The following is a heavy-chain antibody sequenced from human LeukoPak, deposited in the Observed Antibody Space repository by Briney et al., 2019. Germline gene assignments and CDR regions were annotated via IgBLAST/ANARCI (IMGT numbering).Heavy chain of an antibody. CDR3: AKDGGQGADY. V-gene: IGHV3-23*03. Sequence: GGSLRLSCAASGFTFSSYAMSWVRQAPGKGLEWVSVIYSGGSTYYADSVKGRFTISRDISKNTLYLQMNSLRAEDMAVYYCAKDGGQGADYWGQGTLVTVSS. D-gene: IGHD3-16*01. J-gene: IGHJ4*02. CDR2: IYSGGST. CDR1: GFTFSSYA.